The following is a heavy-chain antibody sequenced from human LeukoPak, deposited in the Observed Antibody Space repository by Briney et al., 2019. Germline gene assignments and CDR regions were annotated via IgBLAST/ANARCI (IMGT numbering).Heavy chain of an antibody. CDR1: GFTFSSYD. CDR3: AKQGQLPFDY. V-gene: IGHV3-30*18. J-gene: IGHJ4*02. Sequence: GGSLRLSCAASGFTFSSYDMHWVRQAPGKGLEWVAVISYDGSNKYYADSVKGRFTISRDNSKNTLYLQMNSLRAEDTAVYYCAKQGQLPFDYWGQGTLVTVSS. CDR2: ISYDGSNK. D-gene: IGHD2-2*01.